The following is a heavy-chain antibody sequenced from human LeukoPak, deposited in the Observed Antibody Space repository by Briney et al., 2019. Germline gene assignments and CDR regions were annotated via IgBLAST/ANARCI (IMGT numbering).Heavy chain of an antibody. J-gene: IGHJ4*02. D-gene: IGHD4-17*01. CDR2: INEDGSTT. V-gene: IGHV3-74*01. CDR1: GFTFSSNW. CDR3: GLGASTYYFDY. Sequence: GGSLRLSCAASGFTFSSNWMHWVRQAPGKGLVWVSRINEDGSTTNYADSVKGRFTISRDNSKNTLYLQMNSLRADDTAVYYCGLGASTYYFDYWGQGTLVTVSS.